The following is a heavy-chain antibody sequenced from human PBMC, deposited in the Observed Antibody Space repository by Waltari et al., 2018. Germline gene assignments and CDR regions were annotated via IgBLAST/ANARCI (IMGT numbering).Heavy chain of an antibody. D-gene: IGHD2-15*01. J-gene: IGHJ4*02. V-gene: IGHV4-4*02. CDR3: ARDRGRGLYLDS. CDR2: IHGSGRS. Sequence: QVQLPDSGPGLVKPSGTLSVTCAGPGDYIRGSYWWSWVRQPPGKGLEWIGQIHGSGRSNYNPSLESRVTVSIDTSNNHFSLKVTSATAADTAVYYCARDRGRGLYLDSWGQGTLVTVSP. CDR1: GDYIRGSYW.